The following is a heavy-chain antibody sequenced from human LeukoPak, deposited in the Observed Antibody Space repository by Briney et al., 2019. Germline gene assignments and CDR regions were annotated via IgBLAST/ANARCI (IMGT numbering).Heavy chain of an antibody. V-gene: IGHV4-34*01. CDR2: INHSGST. D-gene: IGHD5-12*01. Sequence: SETLSLTCAVYGGSFSGYYWSWIRQPPGKGLEWIGEINHSGSTNYNPSLKSRVTISVDTSKNQFSLKLSSVTAADTAVYYCARLVDIGQDSDYWGQGTLVTVSS. CDR3: ARLVDIGQDSDY. CDR1: GGSFSGYY. J-gene: IGHJ4*02.